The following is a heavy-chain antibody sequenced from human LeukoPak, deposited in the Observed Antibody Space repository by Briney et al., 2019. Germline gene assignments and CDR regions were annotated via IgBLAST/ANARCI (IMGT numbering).Heavy chain of an antibody. CDR1: GGSIGSDVYY. Sequence: SETLSLTCTVAGGSIGSDVYYWRWLRQPPGEGLEWIEYNYYSGSTYYKPSLKSRVTISVDTSKNQFSLKLSSGTAADTAVYYCARRTLSRFDYWGQGTLVTVSS. CDR2: NYYSGST. CDR3: ARRTLSRFDY. J-gene: IGHJ4*02. V-gene: IGHV4-30-4*01.